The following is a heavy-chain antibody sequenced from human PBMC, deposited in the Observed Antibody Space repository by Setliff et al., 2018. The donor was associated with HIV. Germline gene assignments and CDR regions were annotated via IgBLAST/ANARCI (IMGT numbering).Heavy chain of an antibody. J-gene: IGHJ5*02. D-gene: IGHD2-8*01. Sequence: SETLSLTCTVSGGSVRSGSYYWSWIRQPAGKGLEWIGRMYTNGNTNYNPSLKSRVTMSVDRSKNQFSLKIDSVTAADTAVYFCAGDNGANGGPGWLGPWGQGILVTVSS. CDR1: GGSVRSGSYY. CDR2: MYTNGNT. V-gene: IGHV4-61*02. CDR3: AGDNGANGGPGWLGP.